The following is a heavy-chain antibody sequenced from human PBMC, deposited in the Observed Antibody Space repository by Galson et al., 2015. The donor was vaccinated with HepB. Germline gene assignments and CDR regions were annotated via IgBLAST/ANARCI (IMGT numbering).Heavy chain of an antibody. CDR3: ARVRNYYEGNYWFDP. Sequence: SLRLSCAASGFTFSDYYMSWIRQAPGKGLEWVSYISSSSSYTNYADSVKGRFTISRDNAKNSLYLQMNSLRAEDTAVYYCARVRNYYEGNYWFDPWGQGTLVTVSS. V-gene: IGHV3-11*05. CDR2: ISSSSSYT. D-gene: IGHD3-22*01. CDR1: GFTFSDYY. J-gene: IGHJ5*02.